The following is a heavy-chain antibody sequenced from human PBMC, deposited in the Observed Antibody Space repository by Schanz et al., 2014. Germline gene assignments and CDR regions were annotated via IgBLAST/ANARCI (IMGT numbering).Heavy chain of an antibody. D-gene: IGHD6-19*01. CDR3: AIIGVMVAVAGTRADY. J-gene: IGHJ4*02. CDR2: ISGRSSHI. CDR1: GFTFSDYY. Sequence: PGGSLRLSCAASGFTFSDYYMSWIRQAPGKGLEWVSYISGRSSHIYYADSVKGRFSISRDNAKNSLYLQLNSLRAEDTAVYYCAIIGVMVAVAGTRADYWGQGTLVTVSS. V-gene: IGHV3-11*06.